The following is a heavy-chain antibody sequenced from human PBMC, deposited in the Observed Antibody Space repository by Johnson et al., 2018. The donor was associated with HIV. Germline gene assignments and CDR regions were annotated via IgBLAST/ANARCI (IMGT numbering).Heavy chain of an antibody. D-gene: IGHD2-15*01. J-gene: IGHJ3*02. V-gene: IGHV3-7*05. CDR3: ARAPGGSPRAAFVI. Sequence: VYLVESGGGLVQPGGSLRLSCAASGFTFSSYWMSWVRQSPGKGLEWVANIQQDGSENYYVDSVKGRLTISRDNAKNSLYLQTNSLRAEDTDVYYCARAPGGSPRAAFVIWGQGTMVTVSS. CDR2: IQQDGSEN. CDR1: GFTFSSYW.